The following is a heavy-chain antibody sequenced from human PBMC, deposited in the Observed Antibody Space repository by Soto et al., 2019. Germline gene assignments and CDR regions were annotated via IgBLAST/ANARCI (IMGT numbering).Heavy chain of an antibody. Sequence: QLGLQESGPRLVKPSETLSLTCSVSGASIISNNYWGWIRQTPGKGLQWIGTIYSSGSIYYNPSLDSRVTMSVDTSKNQFSLKLTSVTAEDSAVYFCATVRGYYSYHEHWGQGIQVIVST. CDR2: IYSSGSI. CDR3: ATVRGYYSYHEH. CDR1: GASIISNNY. D-gene: IGHD3-3*01. J-gene: IGHJ4*02. V-gene: IGHV4-39*01.